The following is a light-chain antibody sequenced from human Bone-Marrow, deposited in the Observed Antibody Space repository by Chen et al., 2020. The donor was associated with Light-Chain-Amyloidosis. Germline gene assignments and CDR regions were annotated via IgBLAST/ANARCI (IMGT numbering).Light chain of an antibody. J-gene: IGLJ1*01. Sequence: QSALTQPASVSGSPGQSILISCPGTSSDVGGDNHVSWYQQHPDKAPNIMIYEVTNRPSWVPDRFSGSKSDNTASLTISGLQTEDEADYFCSSYTSTNTLVFGSGTRVTVL. CDR3: SSYTSTNTLV. V-gene: IGLV2-14*01. CDR1: SSDVGGDNH. CDR2: EVT.